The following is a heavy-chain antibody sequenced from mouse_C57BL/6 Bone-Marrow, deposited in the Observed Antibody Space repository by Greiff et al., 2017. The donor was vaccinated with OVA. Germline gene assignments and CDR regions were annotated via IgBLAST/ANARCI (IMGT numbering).Heavy chain of an antibody. V-gene: IGHV14-4*01. D-gene: IGHD1-1*01. CDR2: IDPENGDT. CDR1: GFNIKDDY. CDR3: TTCVTTVVASYYYAMDY. J-gene: IGHJ4*01. Sequence: VQLQQSGAELVRPGASVKLSCTASGFNIKDDYMHWVKQRPEQGLEWIGWIDPENGDTEYASKFQGKATITADTSSNTAYLQLSSLTSEDTAVYYCTTCVTTVVASYYYAMDYWGQGTSVTVSS.